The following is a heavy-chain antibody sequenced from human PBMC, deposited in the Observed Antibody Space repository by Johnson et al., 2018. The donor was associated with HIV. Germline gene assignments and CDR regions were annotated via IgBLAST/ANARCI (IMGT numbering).Heavy chain of an antibody. CDR3: ARARSYGDDAFEI. D-gene: IGHD4-17*01. CDR2: IKLDGSEI. V-gene: IGHV3-7*01. CDR1: GFTFSNVW. Sequence: VQLVESGGGLVKPGGSLRLSCAASGFTFSNVWMTWVRQAPGKGLEWVASIKLDGSEIHYVDSVKGRFTISRNNSKNPLYLKINSLRAEETAVYYCARARSYGDDAFEIWGQGTMVIVSS. J-gene: IGHJ3*02.